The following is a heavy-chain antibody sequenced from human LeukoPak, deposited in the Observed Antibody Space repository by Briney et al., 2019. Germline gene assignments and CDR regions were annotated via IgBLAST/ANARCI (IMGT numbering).Heavy chain of an antibody. CDR3: AREGGYSYGSLGY. Sequence: SVKVSCKASGGTFSSYAISWVRQAPGQGLEWMGGIIPIFGTANYAQKFQGRVTITADESTSTAYMELSSLRSEDTAVYYCAREGGYSYGSLGYWGQGTLVTVSS. V-gene: IGHV1-69*13. CDR1: GGTFSSYA. D-gene: IGHD5-18*01. CDR2: IIPIFGTA. J-gene: IGHJ4*02.